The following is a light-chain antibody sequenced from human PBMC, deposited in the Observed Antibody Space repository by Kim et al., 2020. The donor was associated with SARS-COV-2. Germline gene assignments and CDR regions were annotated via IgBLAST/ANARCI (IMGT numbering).Light chain of an antibody. J-gene: IGLJ2*01. CDR3: NSRDSSGDRVL. V-gene: IGLV3-19*01. Sequence: SSELTQDPAVSVALGQTVRITCQGDSLRTYYATWYQQKPGQAPVPVIFGKNNRPSGIPVRFSGSSSGNTASLTITGAQAEDEADYYCNSRDSSGDRVLFG. CDR1: SLRTYY. CDR2: GKN.